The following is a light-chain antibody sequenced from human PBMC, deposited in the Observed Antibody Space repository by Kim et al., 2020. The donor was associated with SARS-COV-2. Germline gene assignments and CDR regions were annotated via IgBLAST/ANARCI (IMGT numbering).Light chain of an antibody. J-gene: IGKJ4*01. Sequence: SSSPGERATPSCRASQSVSSYLAWYQQKPGQAPRLLIYDASNRATGIPARFSGSRSGTDFTLTISSLEPEDFAVYYCQQHGNWLTFGGGTKVDIK. CDR2: DAS. V-gene: IGKV3-11*01. CDR1: QSVSSY. CDR3: QQHGNWLT.